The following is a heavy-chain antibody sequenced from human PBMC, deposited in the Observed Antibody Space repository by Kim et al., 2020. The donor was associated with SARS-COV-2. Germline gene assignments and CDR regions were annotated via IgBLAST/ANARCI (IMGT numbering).Heavy chain of an antibody. J-gene: IGHJ4*02. CDR2: TT. D-gene: IGHD3-3*01. Sequence: TTYYADSVRGRYSISADSSKNTIFLQMNDLGGDGTAVYYCARAVFGVVAGYWGQGTLVSVSS. CDR3: ARAVFGVVAGY. V-gene: IGHV3-53*01.